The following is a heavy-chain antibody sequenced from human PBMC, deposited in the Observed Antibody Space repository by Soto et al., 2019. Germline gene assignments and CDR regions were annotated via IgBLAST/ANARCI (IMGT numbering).Heavy chain of an antibody. V-gene: IGHV3-33*01. D-gene: IGHD6-19*01. Sequence: QVQLVESGGGVVQPGRSLRLSCAASGFTFSSYGMHWVRQAPGKGLEWVAVIWYDGSNKYYADSVKGRFTISRDNSKNTLYLQMNSLRAEDTAVYYCARVLRRSGWPHYYYYGMDVWGQGTTVTVSS. CDR2: IWYDGSNK. CDR3: ARVLRRSGWPHYYYYGMDV. CDR1: GFTFSSYG. J-gene: IGHJ6*02.